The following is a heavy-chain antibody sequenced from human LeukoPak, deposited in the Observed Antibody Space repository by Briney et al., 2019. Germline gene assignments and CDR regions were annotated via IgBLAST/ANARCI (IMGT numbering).Heavy chain of an antibody. V-gene: IGHV3-21*01. D-gene: IGHD6-19*01. CDR2: ISSSSSYI. J-gene: IGHJ4*02. CDR1: GFTFSSYA. Sequence: GGSLRLSCAASGFTFSSYAMNWVRQAPGKGLEWVSSISSSSSYIYYADSVKGRFTISRDNAKNSLYLQMNSLRAEDTAVYYCARENGEQWLVAYFDYWGQGTLVTVSS. CDR3: ARENGEQWLVAYFDY.